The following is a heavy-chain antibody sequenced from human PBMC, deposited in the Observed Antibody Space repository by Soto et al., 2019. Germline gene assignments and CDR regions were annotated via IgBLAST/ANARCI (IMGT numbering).Heavy chain of an antibody. CDR3: ARVSGTSEWTRGMDV. D-gene: IGHD1-1*01. Sequence: VELEQSGAEVKKPGSSVKFSCTTSGDILSGYTFSWVRQDPGQGLEWMGRIIPIIGAPFSTQKFQDRVAFTADISTNTVYMDLRSLTSEDTAVYYGARVSGTSEWTRGMDVWGKGTTFTVSS. J-gene: IGHJ6*04. CDR2: IIPIIGAP. V-gene: IGHV1-69*08. CDR1: GDILSGYT.